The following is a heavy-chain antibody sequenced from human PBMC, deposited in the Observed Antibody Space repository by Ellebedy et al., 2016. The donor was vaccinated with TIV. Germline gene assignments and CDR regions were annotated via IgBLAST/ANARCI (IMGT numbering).Heavy chain of an antibody. CDR3: AIGSDTIFGVVTGVGAFDI. CDR1: GYTFTSYG. CDR2: IIPIFGTA. Sequence: SVKVSCXASGYTFTSYGISWVRQAPGQGLEWMGGIIPIFGTANYAQKFQGRVTITADESTSTAYMELSSLRSEDTAVYYCAIGSDTIFGVVTGVGAFDIWGQGTMVTVSS. V-gene: IGHV1-69*13. J-gene: IGHJ3*02. D-gene: IGHD3-3*01.